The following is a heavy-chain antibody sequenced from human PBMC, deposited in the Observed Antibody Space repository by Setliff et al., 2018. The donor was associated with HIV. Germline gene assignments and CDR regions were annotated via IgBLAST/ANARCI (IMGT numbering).Heavy chain of an antibody. CDR2: INTETGNP. V-gene: IGHV7-4-1*02. CDR3: ARVGSYWSTFDY. Sequence: ASVKVSCKASGYTFTTYGISWVRQAPGQGFGWMGWINTETGNPMYAQGFRGRFVFSLDTSVSTTYLQINSLKAEDTAMYYCARVGSYWSTFDYWGQGALVTVSS. J-gene: IGHJ4*02. CDR1: GYTFTTYG. D-gene: IGHD1-26*01.